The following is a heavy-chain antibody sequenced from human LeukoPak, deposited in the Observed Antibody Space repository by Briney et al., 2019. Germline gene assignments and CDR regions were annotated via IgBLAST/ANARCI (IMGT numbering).Heavy chain of an antibody. V-gene: IGHV4-39*07. CDR3: ARASRDFWSGYYSVTPPDY. CDR2: IYYSGST. Sequence: SETLSLTCTVSGGSISSSSYYWGWIRQPPGKGLEWIGSIYYSGSTYYNPSLKSRVTISVDTSKNQFSLKLSSVTAADTAVYYCARASRDFWSGYYSVTPPDYWGQGTLVTVSS. J-gene: IGHJ4*02. CDR1: GGSISSSSYY. D-gene: IGHD3-3*01.